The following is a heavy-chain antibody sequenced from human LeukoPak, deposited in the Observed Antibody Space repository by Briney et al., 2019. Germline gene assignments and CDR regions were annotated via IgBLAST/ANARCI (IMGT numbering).Heavy chain of an antibody. CDR3: AREAWSGYWPSYDY. V-gene: IGHV4-59*01. CDR2: IYYSGST. CDR1: GGSISSYY. Sequence: SETLSLTCTVSGGSISSYYWSWIRQPPGEGLEWIGYIYYSGSTNYNPSLKSRVTISVDTSKNQFSLKLSSVTAADTAVYYCAREAWSGYWPSYDYWGQGTLVTVSS. J-gene: IGHJ4*02. D-gene: IGHD3-3*01.